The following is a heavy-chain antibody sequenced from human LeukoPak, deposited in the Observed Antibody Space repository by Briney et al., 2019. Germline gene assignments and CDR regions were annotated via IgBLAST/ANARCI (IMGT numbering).Heavy chain of an antibody. Sequence: GGSLRLSCAVSGFTFSSYEMNWVHQAPGKGLEWISYISTSGSTIYYADSVKGRFTISRDNAKNSLYLQMNSLRAEDTAVYYCARNTYYYDSSVYYHYYFDYWGQGTLVTVSS. V-gene: IGHV3-48*03. CDR1: GFTFSSYE. CDR2: ISTSGSTI. D-gene: IGHD3-22*01. CDR3: ARNTYYYDSSVYYHYYFDY. J-gene: IGHJ4*02.